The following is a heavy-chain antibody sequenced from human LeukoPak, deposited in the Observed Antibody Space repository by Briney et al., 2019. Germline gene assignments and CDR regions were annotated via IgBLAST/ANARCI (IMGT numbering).Heavy chain of an antibody. Sequence: SVKVSCKASGGTFSSYAISLVRQAPGQGLEWMGRIIPIFGTANYAQKFQGRVTITTDESTSTAYMELSSLRSEDTAVYYCAREHYSNYGHWFDPWGQGTLVTVSS. D-gene: IGHD4-11*01. CDR2: IIPIFGTA. J-gene: IGHJ5*02. V-gene: IGHV1-69*05. CDR3: AREHYSNYGHWFDP. CDR1: GGTFSSYA.